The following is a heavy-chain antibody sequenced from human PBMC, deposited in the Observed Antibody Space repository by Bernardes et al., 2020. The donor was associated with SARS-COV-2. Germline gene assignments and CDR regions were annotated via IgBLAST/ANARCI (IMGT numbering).Heavy chain of an antibody. CDR1: GFTVSSYG. CDR3: AKDRHTFEHGPLHY. D-gene: IGHD5-18*01. Sequence: GGSLRLSCVASGFTVSSYGMHWVRQAPGKGLEGVAVISNKRSDEYYADSVRGRLTISRDNSRNTVFLQMNSLRPEDTAVYYCAKDRHTFEHGPLHYWGQGTLVTVSS. J-gene: IGHJ4*02. V-gene: IGHV3-30*18. CDR2: ISNKRSDE.